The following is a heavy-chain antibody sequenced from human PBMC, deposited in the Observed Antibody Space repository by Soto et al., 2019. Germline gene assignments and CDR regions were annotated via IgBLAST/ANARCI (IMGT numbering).Heavy chain of an antibody. CDR3: ARHLQLFDDYANWFDP. Sequence: PSETLSLTCTVSGGSISSYYWSWIRQPPGKGLEWIGYIYYSGSTNYNPSLKSRVTISVDTSKNQFSLKLSTVTAADTAVYYCARHLQLFDDYANWFDPWGQGTLVTVSS. J-gene: IGHJ5*02. V-gene: IGHV4-59*08. CDR1: GGSISSYY. D-gene: IGHD4-17*01. CDR2: IYYSGST.